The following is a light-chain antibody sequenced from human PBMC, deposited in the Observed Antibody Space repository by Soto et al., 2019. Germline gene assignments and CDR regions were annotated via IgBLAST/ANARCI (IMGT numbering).Light chain of an antibody. CDR2: IDN. J-gene: IGLJ2*01. CDR3: AAWDDSLSGVI. Sequence: QSVLTQPASVSGTPGQRVTISCSGSSSNIGSNAISWYQQLQGTAPKLLIYIDNQRPSGVPDRFSGSQSGTSASLAISGLQSEDEADYYCAAWDDSLSGVIFGGGTKVTVL. CDR1: SSNIGSNA. V-gene: IGLV1-44*01.